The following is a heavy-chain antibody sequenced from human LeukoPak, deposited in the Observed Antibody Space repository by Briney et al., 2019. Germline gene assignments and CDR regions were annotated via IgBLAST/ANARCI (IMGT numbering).Heavy chain of an antibody. J-gene: IGHJ5*02. Sequence: SETLSLTCTVSGGSISSSSYYWGWIRQPPGKGLEWIGSIYYSGSTYYNPSLKSRVTISVDTSKNQFSLKLSSVTAADTAVYYCARSEGYGILGPTPNWFDPWGQGTLVTVSS. CDR1: GGSISSSSYY. V-gene: IGHV4-39*01. D-gene: IGHD5-12*01. CDR3: ARSEGYGILGPTPNWFDP. CDR2: IYYSGST.